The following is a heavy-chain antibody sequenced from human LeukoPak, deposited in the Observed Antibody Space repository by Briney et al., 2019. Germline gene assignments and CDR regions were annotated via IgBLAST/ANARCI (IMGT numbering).Heavy chain of an antibody. J-gene: IGHJ4*02. V-gene: IGHV3-15*01. Sequence: GGSLRLSCAASGFTFSNAWMSWVRQAPGKGLEWVGRIKSKTDGGTTDYAAPVKGRITISRDDSKNTLYLQMNSLKTEDTAVYYCTTDCSSTSCSPFDYWGQGTLVTVSS. CDR3: TTDCSSTSCSPFDY. CDR1: GFTFSNAW. D-gene: IGHD2-2*01. CDR2: IKSKTDGGTT.